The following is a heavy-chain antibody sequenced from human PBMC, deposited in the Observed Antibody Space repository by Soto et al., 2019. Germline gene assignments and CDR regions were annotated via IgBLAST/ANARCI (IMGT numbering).Heavy chain of an antibody. CDR2: ISHDGSNK. V-gene: IGHV3-30*18. CDR1: GLTFSSYG. Sequence: QVQLVESGGGVVQPGRSLRLSCAASGLTFSSYGMHWVRQAPGKGLEWVAVISHDGSNKYYADSGKGRFTISRDNSKNTLYLQMNSLRAEDTAVYYCANRAYYYDTSGSLDYWGQGTLVTVSS. D-gene: IGHD3-22*01. CDR3: ANRAYYYDTSGSLDY. J-gene: IGHJ4*02.